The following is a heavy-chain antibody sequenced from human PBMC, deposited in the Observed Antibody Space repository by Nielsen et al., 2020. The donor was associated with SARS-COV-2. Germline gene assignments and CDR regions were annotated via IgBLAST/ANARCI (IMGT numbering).Heavy chain of an antibody. Sequence: SVKASCKASGGTFSSYAISWVRQAPGQGLEWMGGIIPIFGTANYAQKFQGRVTITADESTSTAYMELSSLRSEDTAVYYCARSFKRFLEWLLSPFDYWGQGTLVTVSS. CDR1: GGTFSSYA. CDR3: ARSFKRFLEWLLSPFDY. CDR2: IIPIFGTA. V-gene: IGHV1-69*13. J-gene: IGHJ4*02. D-gene: IGHD3-3*01.